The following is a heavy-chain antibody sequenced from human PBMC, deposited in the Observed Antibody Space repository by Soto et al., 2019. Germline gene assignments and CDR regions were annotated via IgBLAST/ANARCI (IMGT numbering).Heavy chain of an antibody. CDR2: ISAYNYNT. CDR3: PRVAAALGHRFDP. Sequence: QVQLVQSGAEVKKPGASVKVSCKASGYTFTSYGLSWVRQAPGQGLEWMGRISAYNYNTNYAQTLQGRVTMTTATSPSTASMALRTLTSADPPVYYCPRVAAALGHRFDPWGQGTLVTVSS. J-gene: IGHJ5*02. D-gene: IGHD6-13*01. CDR1: GYTFTSYG. V-gene: IGHV1-18*01.